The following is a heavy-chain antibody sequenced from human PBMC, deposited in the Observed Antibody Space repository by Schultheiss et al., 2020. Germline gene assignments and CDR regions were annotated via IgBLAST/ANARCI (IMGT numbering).Heavy chain of an antibody. J-gene: IGHJ3*02. D-gene: IGHD3-10*01. Sequence: GGSLRLSCKASGYTFTGYYMHWVRQAPGQGLEWMGWINPNSGGTNYAQKFQGRVTMTRDTSISTAYMELSRLRSDDTAVYYCAARVRGVIIDGAFDIWGQGTMVTVSS. CDR2: INPNSGGT. CDR1: GYTFTGYY. CDR3: AARVRGVIIDGAFDI. V-gene: IGHV1-2*02.